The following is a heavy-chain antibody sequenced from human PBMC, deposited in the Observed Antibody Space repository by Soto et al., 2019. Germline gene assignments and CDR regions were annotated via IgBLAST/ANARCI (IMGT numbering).Heavy chain of an antibody. CDR1: GFTFSSYW. J-gene: IGHJ6*02. Sequence: GGSLRLSCAASGFTFSSYWMHWVRQAPGKGLVWVSRINSDGSSTSYADSVKGRLTISRDKAKNTLYLQMNSLRAEDTAVYYYASIPSSTPLRYYYYYYGMDVWGQGTTVTVSS. CDR3: ASIPSSTPLRYYYYYYGMDV. V-gene: IGHV3-74*01. CDR2: INSDGSST. D-gene: IGHD5-12*01.